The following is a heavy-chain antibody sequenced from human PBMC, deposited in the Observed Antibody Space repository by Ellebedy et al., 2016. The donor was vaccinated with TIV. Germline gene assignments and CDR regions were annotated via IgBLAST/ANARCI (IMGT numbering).Heavy chain of an antibody. Sequence: SETLSLXXTVSGGSISSSSYYWGWIRQPPGKGLEWIGSIYYSGSTYYNPSLKSRVTISVDTSKNQFSLKLSSVTAADTAVYYCANPAGTLFAEYFQHWGQGTLVTVSS. CDR3: ANPAGTLFAEYFQH. V-gene: IGHV4-39*01. D-gene: IGHD6-13*01. CDR1: GGSISSSSYY. J-gene: IGHJ1*01. CDR2: IYYSGST.